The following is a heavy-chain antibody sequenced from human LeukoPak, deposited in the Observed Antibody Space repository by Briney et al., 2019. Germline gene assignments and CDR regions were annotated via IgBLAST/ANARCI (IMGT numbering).Heavy chain of an antibody. Sequence: GGSLRLSCAASEFSVGSNYMNWVRQAPGKGLEWVSTISDRSDKTYYADSVRGRFTISRDNSKNTLFLQMNSLRAEDTAVYYCAKPSYGDPLDAFDIWGQGTMVTVSS. CDR3: AKPSYGDPLDAFDI. J-gene: IGHJ3*02. CDR2: ISDRSDKT. CDR1: EFSVGSNY. D-gene: IGHD4-17*01. V-gene: IGHV3-23*01.